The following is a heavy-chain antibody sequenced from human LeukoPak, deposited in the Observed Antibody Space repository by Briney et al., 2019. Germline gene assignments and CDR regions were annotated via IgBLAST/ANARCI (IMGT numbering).Heavy chain of an antibody. J-gene: IGHJ5*02. V-gene: IGHV1-69*04. CDR3: ARDLKATPYWFDP. CDR1: VGTFSSYT. D-gene: IGHD5-12*01. CDR2: IIPILGIA. Sequence: SVTLSCTASVGTFSSYTISWVRQAPGQGLEWMGRIIPILGIANYAQKFQGRVTITADKSTSTDYMELSSLRSEGSAVYYCARDLKATPYWFDPWGEGPVVSVFS.